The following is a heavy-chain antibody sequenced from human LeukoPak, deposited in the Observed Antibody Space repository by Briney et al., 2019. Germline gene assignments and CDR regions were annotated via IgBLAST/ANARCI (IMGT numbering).Heavy chain of an antibody. J-gene: IGHJ4*02. V-gene: IGHV4-59*01. D-gene: IGHD3-22*01. CDR1: GGSISNYY. CDR2: IFYSGTT. Sequence: SETLSLTCTVSGGSISNYYWSWIRQPPGKGLEWIGFIFYSGTTNYNPSLKSRVTISVDTSKNQFSLKLSSVTAADTAVYYCARGGWNKFDYWGQGTLVTVSS. CDR3: ARGGWNKFDY.